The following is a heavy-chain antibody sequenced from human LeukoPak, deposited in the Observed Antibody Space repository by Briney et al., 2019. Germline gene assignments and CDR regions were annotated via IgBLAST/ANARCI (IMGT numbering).Heavy chain of an antibody. Sequence: ASVKVSCKASGGTFSSYAISWVRQAPGQGLEWMGGIIPIFGTANYAQKFQGRVTITADKSTSTAYMELSSLRSEDTAVYYCAGTSSSEIGPNDYWGQGTLVTVSS. CDR3: AGTSSSEIGPNDY. CDR2: IIPIFGTA. CDR1: GGTFSSYA. J-gene: IGHJ4*02. D-gene: IGHD2-2*01. V-gene: IGHV1-69*06.